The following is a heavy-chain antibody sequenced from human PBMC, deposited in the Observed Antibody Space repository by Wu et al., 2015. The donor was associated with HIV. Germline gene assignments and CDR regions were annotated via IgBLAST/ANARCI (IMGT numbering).Heavy chain of an antibody. CDR3: ARDIHTFTYGPGGHSYFYYYAMDI. CDR2: MNPKNRLH. D-gene: IGHD3-10*01. V-gene: IGHV1-18*01. Sequence: QAQLVQSGPEAKRPGASVKVSCKASYMLTSYPIGWVRQAPSQRLEWMGWMNPKNRLHKGLHRGSKAGSLCSTNNSAHTAYMELRSLTSDDTAIYYCARDIHTFTYGPGGHSYFYYYAMDIWGRRTSSPSP. J-gene: IGHJ6*02. CDR1: YMLTSYP.